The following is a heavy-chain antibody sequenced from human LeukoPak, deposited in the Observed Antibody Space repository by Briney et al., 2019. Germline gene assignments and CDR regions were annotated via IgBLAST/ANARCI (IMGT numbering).Heavy chain of an antibody. Sequence: GGSLRLSCAASGFTFSCCWMSWVRQAPGKGLEWVAKIKQDGSEKYYVDSVKGRFTISRDNAKRSIFLQMDSLRAEDTAVYYCVKDGNLGSWGRGTLVTVSS. V-gene: IGHV3-7*04. CDR3: VKDGNLGS. CDR1: GFTFSCCW. D-gene: IGHD1-26*01. CDR2: IKQDGSEK. J-gene: IGHJ5*02.